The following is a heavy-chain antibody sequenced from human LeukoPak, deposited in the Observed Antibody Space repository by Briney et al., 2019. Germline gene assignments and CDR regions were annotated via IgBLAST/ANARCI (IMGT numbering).Heavy chain of an antibody. CDR3: AKHDSSSDF. D-gene: IGHD3-22*01. V-gene: IGHV3-30*02. J-gene: IGHJ4*02. CDR1: GFIFSSYG. Sequence: GGSLRLSCAASGFIFSSYGMHWVRQPPGKGLEWVAFIRSDGSDKHYTASVKGRFTISRDNSKSTLYLQMNSLRPEDTAMYYCAKHDSSSDFWGQGTLVTVSS. CDR2: IRSDGSDK.